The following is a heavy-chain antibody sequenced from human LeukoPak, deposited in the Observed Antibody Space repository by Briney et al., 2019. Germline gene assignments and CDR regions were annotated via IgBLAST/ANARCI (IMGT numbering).Heavy chain of an antibody. V-gene: IGHV3-30*04. CDR1: GFTFSSYA. CDR3: TRDKGSVTDFDY. J-gene: IGHJ4*02. D-gene: IGHD2-21*02. Sequence: PGRSLRLSCAASGFTFSSYAMHWVRQAPGKGLEWVAVISSDGNTRSYADSVKGRFTISRDNSKNTLYLQMNSLGVEDTAVYYCTRDKGSVTDFDYWGQGTLVTVSS. CDR2: ISSDGNTR.